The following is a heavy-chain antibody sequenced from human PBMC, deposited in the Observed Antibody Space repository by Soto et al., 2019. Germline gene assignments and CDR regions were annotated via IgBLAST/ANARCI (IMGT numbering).Heavy chain of an antibody. CDR1: GGSIRGYY. Sequence: PSETLSLTCTVSGGSIRGYYWSWIRQPPGKGLEWMGHRHYSGSTNYNPSLKSRVTISVDTSKNQLSMKLTSVTAADTAVYYCARSSGTYPNWGNNFDYWGQGTLVTVSS. V-gene: IGHV4-59*01. CDR2: RHYSGST. J-gene: IGHJ4*02. D-gene: IGHD1-26*01. CDR3: ARSSGTYPNWGNNFDY.